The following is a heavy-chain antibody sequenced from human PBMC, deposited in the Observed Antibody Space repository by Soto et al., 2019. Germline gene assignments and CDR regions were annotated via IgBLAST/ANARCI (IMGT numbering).Heavy chain of an antibody. CDR2: ISGSSSYI. V-gene: IGHV3-21*01. J-gene: IGHJ6*02. Sequence: GGSLRLSCAASGFTFSSYSMNWVRQAPGKGLEWVSSISGSSSYIYYADSVKGRFTISRDNAKNSLYLEMNSVRDEDTAMYYCARDLEYSSSWYYYYGLDVWGHGTTVTVSS. D-gene: IGHD6-6*01. CDR1: GFTFSSYS. CDR3: ARDLEYSSSWYYYYGLDV.